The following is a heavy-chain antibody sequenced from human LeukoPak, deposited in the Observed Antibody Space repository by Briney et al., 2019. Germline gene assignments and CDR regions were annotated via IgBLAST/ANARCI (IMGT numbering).Heavy chain of an antibody. CDR2: MNPNSGNT. CDR3: ASGDSGYYDFWSGWTPYYYYYMDV. Sequence: ASVKVSCKASGYTFTSYDINWVRQATGQGLEWMGWMNPNSGNTGYAQKFQGRVTITRNTSISTAYMELSSLRSEDTAVYYCASGDSGYYDFWSGWTPYYYYYMDVWGKGTTVTVSS. J-gene: IGHJ6*03. CDR1: GYTFTSYD. D-gene: IGHD3-3*01. V-gene: IGHV1-8*03.